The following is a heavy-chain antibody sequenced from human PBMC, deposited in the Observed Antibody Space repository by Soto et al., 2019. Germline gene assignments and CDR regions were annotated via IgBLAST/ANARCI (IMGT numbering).Heavy chain of an antibody. D-gene: IGHD6-13*01. V-gene: IGHV4-39*01. J-gene: IGHJ6*02. Sequence: TLSLTCTVSGGSISSSSYYWGWIRQPPGKGLEWIGSIYYSGSTYYNPSLKSRVTISVDTSKNQFSLKLSSVTAADTAVFYCARPHSSWYYYGMDVWGQGTTVTVSS. CDR1: GGSISSSSYY. CDR3: ARPHSSWYYYGMDV. CDR2: IYYSGST.